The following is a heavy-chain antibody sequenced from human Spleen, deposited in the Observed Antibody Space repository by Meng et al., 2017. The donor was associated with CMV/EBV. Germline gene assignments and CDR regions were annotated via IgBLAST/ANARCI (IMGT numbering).Heavy chain of an antibody. CDR2: IYPGDSDT. Sequence: GGSLRLSCKGSGYSFTSYWIGWVRQMPGKGLEWMGIIYPGDSDTRYSPSFQGQVTISADKSISTTYLQWSSLKASDTAMYYCARDQQYLNYYFDYWGQGTLVTVSS. CDR3: ARDQQYLNYYFDY. CDR1: GYSFTSYW. J-gene: IGHJ4*02. D-gene: IGHD1/OR15-1a*01. V-gene: IGHV5-51*01.